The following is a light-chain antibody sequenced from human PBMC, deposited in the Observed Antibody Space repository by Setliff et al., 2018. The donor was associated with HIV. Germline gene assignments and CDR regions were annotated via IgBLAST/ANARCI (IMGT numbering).Light chain of an antibody. J-gene: IGLJ3*02. CDR1: SSDIGVSKF. CDR2: EVS. CDR3: SSYKTGNTLV. Sequence: QSALTQPASVSASPGQSITISCTGTSSDIGVSKFVSWYQQHPGRAPKLMIYEVSNRPSGVSHRFSGSKSGNTASLTISGLQAEDEADYYCSSYKTGNTLVFGGGTKVTV. V-gene: IGLV2-14*01.